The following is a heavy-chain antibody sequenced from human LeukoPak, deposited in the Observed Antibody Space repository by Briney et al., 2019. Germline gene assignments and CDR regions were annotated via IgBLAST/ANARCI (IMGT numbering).Heavy chain of an antibody. CDR2: IYYSGST. J-gene: IGHJ6*02. Sequence: SETLSLTCTVSGGSISSGGYYWSWIRQHPGKGLEWIGYIYYSGSTYYNPSLKSRVTISVDTSKNQFSLRLSSVTAADTAVYYCARDRPYYYDSSGDEGYYYGMDVWGQGTTVTVSS. CDR1: GGSISSGGYY. D-gene: IGHD3-22*01. CDR3: ARDRPYYYDSSGDEGYYYGMDV. V-gene: IGHV4-31*03.